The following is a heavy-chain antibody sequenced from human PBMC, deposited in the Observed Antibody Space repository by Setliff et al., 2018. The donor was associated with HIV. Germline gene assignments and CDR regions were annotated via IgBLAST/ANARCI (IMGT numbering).Heavy chain of an antibody. V-gene: IGHV4-61*09. CDR1: GGSIRSGSYY. J-gene: IGHJ4*02. D-gene: IGHD2-21*01. CDR3: ARQVTVVGYFETAAGSFNY. CDR2: IYSTGST. Sequence: NPSETLSLTCSVSGGSIRSGSYYWSWIRQPAGKGLEWIGHIYSTGSTYYNPSLKSRVTISTDTSKNQFSLKVRSVTAADTAVYYCARQVTVVGYFETAAGSFNYWGPGTLVTVSS.